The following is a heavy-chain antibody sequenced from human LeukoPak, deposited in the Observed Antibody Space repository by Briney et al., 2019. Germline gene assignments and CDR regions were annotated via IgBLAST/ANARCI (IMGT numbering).Heavy chain of an antibody. J-gene: IGHJ4*02. CDR2: INPDGSQK. D-gene: IGHD5-24*01. CDR1: GFTFSSSW. CDR3: AAWTDRGYNF. Sequence: PGGSLRLSCAASGFTFSSSWMNWVRQAPGKGLEWVANINPDGSQKRFVDSVMGRFTMSGDNAKNSLYLQMNSLRVEDTAVFYCAAWTDRGYNFWGQGTPVTVSS. V-gene: IGHV3-7*01.